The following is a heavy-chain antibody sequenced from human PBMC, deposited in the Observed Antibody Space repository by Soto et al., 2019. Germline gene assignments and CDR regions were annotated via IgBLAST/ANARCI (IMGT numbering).Heavy chain of an antibody. CDR3: ATAVAGTVDFDY. CDR2: ISSSSSYI. Sequence: GGSLRLSCAASGFTFSSYSMNWVRQAPGKGLEWVSSISSSSSYIYYADSVKGRFTISRDNAKNSLYLQMNSLRAEDTAVYYCATAVAGTVDFDYWGQGTLVTVS. D-gene: IGHD6-19*01. J-gene: IGHJ4*02. CDR1: GFTFSSYS. V-gene: IGHV3-21*01.